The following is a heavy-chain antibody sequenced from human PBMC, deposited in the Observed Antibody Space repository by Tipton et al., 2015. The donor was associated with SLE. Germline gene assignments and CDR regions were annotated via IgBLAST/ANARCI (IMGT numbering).Heavy chain of an antibody. Sequence: TLSLTCAVYGGSFSGYYWSWIRQHPGKGLEWIGYIYYSGSTYYNPSLKSRVTISVDTSKNQFSRKLSSVTAADTAVYYCARTSMVRGVINYYYGMDVWGQGTTVTVSS. J-gene: IGHJ6*02. CDR1: GGSFSGYY. CDR2: IYYSGST. D-gene: IGHD3-10*01. V-gene: IGHV4-31*11. CDR3: ARTSMVRGVINYYYGMDV.